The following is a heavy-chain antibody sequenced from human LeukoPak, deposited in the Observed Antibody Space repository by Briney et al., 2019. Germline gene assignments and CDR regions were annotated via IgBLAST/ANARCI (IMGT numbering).Heavy chain of an antibody. CDR1: GGSISRVSYY. CDR3: ARSRPRQLGGSPNYFDY. J-gene: IGHJ4*02. V-gene: IGHV4-39*01. Sequence: SETLSLTCTVSGGSISRVSYYWGWIRQPPGKGLEWIGSIHHSGSTHYNPSLESRVTISVDTSKNQFSLKLSSVTAADTAVYYCARSRPRQLGGSPNYFDYWGQGTLVTVSS. CDR2: IHHSGST. D-gene: IGHD1-1*01.